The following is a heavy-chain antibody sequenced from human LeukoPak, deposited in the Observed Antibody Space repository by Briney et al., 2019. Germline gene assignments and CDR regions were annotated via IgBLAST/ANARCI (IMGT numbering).Heavy chain of an antibody. CDR2: ISRDGTNK. J-gene: IGHJ4*02. Sequence: GGSLRLSCAASGFTFSNYEFNWVRQAPGKGLEWVAVISRDGTNKYYADSVKGRFTISRDNSKNTVYLQMNSQSAEDTAVYYCARDQTAGYSDYWGQGTLVTVSS. D-gene: IGHD3-22*01. CDR1: GFTFSNYE. CDR3: ARDQTAGYSDY. V-gene: IGHV3-30*03.